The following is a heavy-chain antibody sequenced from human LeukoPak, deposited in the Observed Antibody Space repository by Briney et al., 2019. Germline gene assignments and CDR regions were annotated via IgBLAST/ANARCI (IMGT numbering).Heavy chain of an antibody. CDR2: INPNSGGT. V-gene: IGHV1-2*02. CDR1: GYTFTGYY. J-gene: IGHJ3*02. Sequence: ASVKVSCKASGYTFTGYYMHWVRQAPGQGLEWMGWINPNSGGTNYAQKFQGRVTMTRDTSISTAYMELSRLGSDDTAVYYCARDVNSGYYTLKASDAFDIWGQGTMVTVSS. CDR3: ARDVNSGYYTLKASDAFDI. D-gene: IGHD3-22*01.